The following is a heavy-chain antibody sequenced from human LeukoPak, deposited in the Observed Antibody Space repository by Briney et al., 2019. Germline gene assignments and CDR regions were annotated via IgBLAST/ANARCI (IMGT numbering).Heavy chain of an antibody. CDR2: ISSSSSTI. CDR1: GFTFSSYS. CDR3: AREGGDSSSWFSNYYYYGMDV. J-gene: IGHJ6*02. V-gene: IGHV3-48*02. D-gene: IGHD6-13*01. Sequence: GGSLRLSCAASGFTFSSYSMNWVRQPQGKGLEWVSYISSSSSTIYYADSVKGRFTISRDNAKNSLYLQMNSLRDEDTAVYYCAREGGDSSSWFSNYYYYGMDVWGQGTTVTVSS.